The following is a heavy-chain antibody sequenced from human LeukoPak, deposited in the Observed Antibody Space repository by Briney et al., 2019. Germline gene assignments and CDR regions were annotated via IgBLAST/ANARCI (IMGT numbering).Heavy chain of an antibody. Sequence: GASVKVSCKASGYTFTGYYMHWVRQAPGQGLEWMGWINPNSGGTNYAQKFQGRVTMTRDTSISTAYMELSRLRSDDTAVYYCARDLEVEDSGYDYGRYYYGMDVWGQGTTVTVSS. CDR2: INPNSGGT. J-gene: IGHJ6*02. V-gene: IGHV1-2*02. D-gene: IGHD5-12*01. CDR1: GYTFTGYY. CDR3: ARDLEVEDSGYDYGRYYYGMDV.